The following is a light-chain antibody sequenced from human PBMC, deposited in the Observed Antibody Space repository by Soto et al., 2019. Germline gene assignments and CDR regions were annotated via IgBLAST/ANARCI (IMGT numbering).Light chain of an antibody. Sequence: SYVVTQPPSVSVAPGETARITCGGDNIGIKNVHWYQQKPGQAPVVVIYYDSDRPSGIPERFSGSTSGNTGTLTISRVEAGDEADYYCQVWDSSSDHYVFGAGTKLTVL. V-gene: IGLV3-21*04. CDR3: QVWDSSSDHYV. CDR2: YDS. J-gene: IGLJ1*01. CDR1: NIGIKN.